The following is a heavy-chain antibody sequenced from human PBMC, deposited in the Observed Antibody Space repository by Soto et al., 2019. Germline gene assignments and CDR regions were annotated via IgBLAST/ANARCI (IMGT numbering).Heavy chain of an antibody. CDR3: ARYRAGLRFLEWLRAFDI. J-gene: IGHJ3*02. V-gene: IGHV4-34*01. CDR2: INHSGST. D-gene: IGHD3-3*01. CDR1: CGSFSGYY. Sequence: SDTLSLTCAVYCGSFSGYYWSWIRQPPGKGLEWIGEINHSGSTNYNPSLKSRVTISVDTSKNQFSLKLSSVTAADTAVYYCARYRAGLRFLEWLRAFDIWGQGTMVTVSS.